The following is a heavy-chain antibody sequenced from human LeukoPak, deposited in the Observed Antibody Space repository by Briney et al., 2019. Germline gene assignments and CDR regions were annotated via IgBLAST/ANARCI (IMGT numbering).Heavy chain of an antibody. CDR2: IYYSGST. CDR3: ARVESSRRQSPKYYYYGMDV. CDR1: GGSISSYY. J-gene: IGHJ6*02. V-gene: IGHV4-59*01. D-gene: IGHD4-11*01. Sequence: SETLSLTCTVSGGSISSYYWSWIRQPPGKGLEWIGYIYYSGSTNYNPSLKSRVTISVDTSKNQFSLKLSSVTAADTAVYYCARVESSRRQSPKYYYYGMDVWGQGTTVTVSS.